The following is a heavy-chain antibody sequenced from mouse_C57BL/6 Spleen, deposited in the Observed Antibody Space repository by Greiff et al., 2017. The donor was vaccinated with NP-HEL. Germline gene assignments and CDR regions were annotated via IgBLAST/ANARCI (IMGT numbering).Heavy chain of an antibody. V-gene: IGHV1-63*01. D-gene: IGHD1-1*01. CDR1: GYTFTNYW. J-gene: IGHJ4*01. CDR2: IYPGGGYT. CDR3: ARITTVVATPYYAMDY. Sequence: QVQLQQSGAELVRPGTSVKMSCKASGYTFTNYWIGWAKQRPGHGLEWIGDIYPGGGYTNYNEKFKGKATLTADKSSSTAYMQFSSLTSEDSAIYYCARITTVVATPYYAMDYWGQGTSVTVSS.